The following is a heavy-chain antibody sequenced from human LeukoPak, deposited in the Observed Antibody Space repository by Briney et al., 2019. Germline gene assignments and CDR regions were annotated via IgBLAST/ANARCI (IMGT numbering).Heavy chain of an antibody. CDR1: GFTFSSYS. V-gene: IGHV3-21*01. J-gene: IGHJ6*03. CDR2: ISSSSGYI. Sequence: PGGSLRLSCAASGFTFSSYSMNWVRQAPGKGLEWVSSISSSSGYIYYADSVKGRFTISRDNAKNSLYLQMNSLRAEDTAVYYCARDEYSSSPNFVNYYYYYMDVWGKGTTVTVSS. D-gene: IGHD6-6*01. CDR3: ARDEYSSSPNFVNYYYYYMDV.